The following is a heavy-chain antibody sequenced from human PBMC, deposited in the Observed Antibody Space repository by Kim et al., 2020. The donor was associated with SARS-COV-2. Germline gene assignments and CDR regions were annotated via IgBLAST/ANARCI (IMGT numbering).Heavy chain of an antibody. V-gene: IGHV3-15*01. J-gene: IGHJ4*02. Sequence: DAPVKGIFTISRDDSNNTLYLQMNSLKTEDTAVYYCTTGIGFGELLSLDYWGQGTLVTVSS. CDR3: TTGIGFGELLSLDY. D-gene: IGHD3-10*01.